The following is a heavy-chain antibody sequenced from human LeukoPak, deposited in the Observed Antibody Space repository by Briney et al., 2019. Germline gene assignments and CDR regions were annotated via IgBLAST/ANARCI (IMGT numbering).Heavy chain of an antibody. V-gene: IGHV3-23*01. J-gene: IGHJ6*02. CDR2: ISGSGGST. D-gene: IGHD3-10*01. CDR3: AKVYTYSYGSGNYYGHYYGMDV. CDR1: GFTFSNYA. Sequence: GGSLRLSCAASGFTFSNYAMNWVRQAPGKGLEWVSGISGSGGSTYYADSVKGRFTTSRDNSKSALYLQMNSLRAEDTAVYYCAKVYTYSYGSGNYYGHYYGMDVWGQGTTVTVSS.